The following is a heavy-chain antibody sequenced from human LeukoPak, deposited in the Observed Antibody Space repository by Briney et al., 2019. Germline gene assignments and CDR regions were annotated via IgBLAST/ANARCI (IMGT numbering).Heavy chain of an antibody. Sequence: SETLSLTCTVSGGSLITYYWSWIRQPAGKGLEWIGRLYAGGATNYNPSVKSRVTISVDTSNNQFSLKLTSVTAADTAVYFCARERVGGSESSGWYNRHYHMDVWGKGTTVIVSS. CDR1: GGSLITYY. J-gene: IGHJ6*03. V-gene: IGHV4-4*07. CDR2: LYAGGAT. CDR3: ARERVGGSESSGWYNRHYHMDV. D-gene: IGHD6-19*01.